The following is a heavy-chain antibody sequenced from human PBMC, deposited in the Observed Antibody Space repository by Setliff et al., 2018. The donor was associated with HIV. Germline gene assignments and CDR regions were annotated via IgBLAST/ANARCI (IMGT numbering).Heavy chain of an antibody. CDR2: IYPGDSNT. D-gene: IGHD2-15*01. J-gene: IGHJ3*02. CDR3: ASLVVYDDAFDI. Sequence: GESLKISCRASGYTFTNYWIGWVRQMPGKGLEWMGIIYPGDSNTKYSPSFQGQVTLSVDKSISTAYLQWSSLKASDTAMYYCASLVVYDDAFDIWGQGTMVTVSS. CDR1: GYTFTNYW. V-gene: IGHV5-51*01.